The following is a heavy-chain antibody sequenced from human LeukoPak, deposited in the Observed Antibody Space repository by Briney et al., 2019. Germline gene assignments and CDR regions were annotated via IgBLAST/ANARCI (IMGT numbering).Heavy chain of an antibody. V-gene: IGHV3-48*02. CDR1: GFTFISYS. Sequence: GSLRLSCAAAGFTFISYSMNWVRQAPGKGLEWVSYISSSSSTIYYADSVKGRFTISRDNAKNSLYLQMNSLRDEDTAVYYFAGFQYAFDIWGQGTMVTVSS. J-gene: IGHJ3*02. CDR3: AGFQYAFDI. CDR2: ISSSSSTI.